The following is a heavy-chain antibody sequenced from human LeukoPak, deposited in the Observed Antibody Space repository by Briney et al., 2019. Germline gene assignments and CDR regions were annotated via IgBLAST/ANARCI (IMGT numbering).Heavy chain of an antibody. D-gene: IGHD2-21*02. CDR2: IYYSGST. CDR3: ARDGYCGGDCYSYFDY. V-gene: IGHV4-59*01. Sequence: SETLSLTCTVSGGSISSYYWSWIRQPPGKGLEWIGYIYYSGSTNYNPSLKSRVTISVDTSKNQFSLKLSSVTAAGTAVYYCARDGYCGGDCYSYFDYWGQGTLVTVSS. J-gene: IGHJ4*02. CDR1: GGSISSYY.